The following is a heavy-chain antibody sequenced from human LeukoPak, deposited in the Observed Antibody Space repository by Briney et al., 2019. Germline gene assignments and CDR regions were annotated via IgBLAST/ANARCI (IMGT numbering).Heavy chain of an antibody. V-gene: IGHV3-30*04. Sequence: GRSLRLSCAASGFTFSSYAMHWVRQAPGKGLEWVAVTSYDGSNKYCADSVKGRFTISRDNSKNTLYLQMNSLRAEDTAVYYCARPRSSIYYYYGMDVWSKGTTVTVSS. CDR2: TSYDGSNK. J-gene: IGHJ6*04. CDR3: ARPRSSIYYYYGMDV. CDR1: GFTFSSYA.